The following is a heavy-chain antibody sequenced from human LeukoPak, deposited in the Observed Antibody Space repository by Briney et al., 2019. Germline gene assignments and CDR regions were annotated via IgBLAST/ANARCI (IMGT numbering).Heavy chain of an antibody. J-gene: IGHJ4*02. V-gene: IGHV3-23*01. CDR1: GFTFSSYA. D-gene: IGHD5-12*01. Sequence: GGSLRLSCAASGFTFSSYAMSWVRQAPGKGLEWVSAISGSGGSTYYADSVKGRFTISRHISENTLYLQMHSLRPEDTAVYYCARGGGSGYDPFDYWGQGTLVTVSS. CDR3: ARGGGSGYDPFDY. CDR2: ISGSGGST.